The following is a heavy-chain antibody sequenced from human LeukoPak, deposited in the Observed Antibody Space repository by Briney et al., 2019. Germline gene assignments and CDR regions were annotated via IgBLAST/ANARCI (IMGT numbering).Heavy chain of an antibody. CDR1: GGSISSYY. CDR3: ARQIQLWNYYYYYYYMDV. V-gene: IGHV4-4*09. Sequence: SETLSLTCTVSGGSISSYYWSWIRQPPGKGLEWVGHIYTSGSTNYNPSLKSRVTISVDTSKNQFSLKLSSVTAADTAVYYCARQIQLWNYYYYYYYMDVWGKGTTVTVSS. J-gene: IGHJ6*03. D-gene: IGHD5-18*01. CDR2: IYTSGST.